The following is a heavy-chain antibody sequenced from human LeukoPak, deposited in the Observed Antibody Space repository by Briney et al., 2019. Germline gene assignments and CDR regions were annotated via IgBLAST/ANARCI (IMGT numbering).Heavy chain of an antibody. CDR2: INPNSGGT. CDR3: AREYLEDYYGSGSYPNYGMDV. CDR1: GYTFTGYY. Sequence: ASVKVSCKASGYTFTGYYMHWVRQAPGQGLEWMGWINPNSGGTNYAQKFQGWVTMTRDTSISTAYMELSRLRSDDTAVYYCAREYLEDYYGSGSYPNYGMDVWGQGTTVTVSS. V-gene: IGHV1-2*04. D-gene: IGHD3-10*01. J-gene: IGHJ6*02.